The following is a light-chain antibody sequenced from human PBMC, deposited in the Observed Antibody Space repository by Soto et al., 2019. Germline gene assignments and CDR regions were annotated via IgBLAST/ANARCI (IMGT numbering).Light chain of an antibody. CDR2: AAS. CDR1: LGISSY. Sequence: DIQLTQSPSFLYASVGDRVTITCRASLGISSYLAWYQQKPGKAPKVLIYAASTLQSSVPSRFSGSGSGTEFTLTISSLQPEDFATNYCQPLNTYPLTFGGGTTVQIK. CDR3: QPLNTYPLT. V-gene: IGKV1-9*01. J-gene: IGKJ4*01.